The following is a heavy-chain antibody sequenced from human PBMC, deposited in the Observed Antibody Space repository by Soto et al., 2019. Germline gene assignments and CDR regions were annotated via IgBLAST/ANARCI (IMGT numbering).Heavy chain of an antibody. CDR3: AKASTALGTYWFDY. Sequence: QRLSCVASGFTFSSYSMSWVRQAPGKGLEWVSAMSGGGGRSYFADSVKGRFTISRDEARNTLYLQMDSLRAEDTAVYYCAKASTALGTYWFDYWGQGTQVTVSS. D-gene: IGHD2-8*02. J-gene: IGHJ4*02. CDR2: MSGGGGRS. CDR1: GFTFSSYS. V-gene: IGHV3-23*01.